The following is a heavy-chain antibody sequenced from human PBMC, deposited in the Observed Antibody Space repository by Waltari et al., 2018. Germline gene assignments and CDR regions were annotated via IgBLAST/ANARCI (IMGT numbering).Heavy chain of an antibody. D-gene: IGHD6-13*01. CDR3: AREGGRIAAAGTFDY. V-gene: IGHV1-69*01. Sequence: QVQLVQSGAEVKKPGSSVKVSCKASGGTFSSYAISWVRPAPGQGLEWMGGIIPIFGTANYAQKFQGRVTITADESTSTAYMELSSLRSEDMAVYYCAREGGRIAAAGTFDYWGQGTLVTVSS. J-gene: IGHJ4*02. CDR2: IIPIFGTA. CDR1: GGTFSSYA.